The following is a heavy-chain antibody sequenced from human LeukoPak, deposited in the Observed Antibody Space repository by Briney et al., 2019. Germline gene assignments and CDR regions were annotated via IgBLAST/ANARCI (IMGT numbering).Heavy chain of an antibody. CDR3: ARQPTFWSGSFDP. CDR2: IIPILGIA. V-gene: IGHV1-69*04. CDR1: GGTFSSYA. J-gene: IGHJ5*02. D-gene: IGHD3-3*01. Sequence: SVKVSCKASGGTFSSYAISWVRQAPGQGLEWMGRIIPILGIANYAQKFQGRVTITADKSTSTAYMELSSLRSEDTAVYYCARQPTFWSGSFDPWGQGTLVTVSS.